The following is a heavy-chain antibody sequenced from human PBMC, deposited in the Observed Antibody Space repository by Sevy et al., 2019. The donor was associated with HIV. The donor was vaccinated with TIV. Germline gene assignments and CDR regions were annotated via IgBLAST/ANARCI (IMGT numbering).Heavy chain of an antibody. CDR3: ARPYRTDPFYYSGSGGYYYPSYFDY. J-gene: IGHJ4*02. CDR1: GFTFSNYW. V-gene: IGHV3-7*01. Sequence: GESLKISCAASGFTFSNYWMSWVRQAPGKGLEWVANIKQDGSEKYCVDSVKGRFTISRDNAKNSLYLQMNSLRAEDTAVCYCARPYRTDPFYYSGSGGYYYPSYFDYWGQGTLVTVSS. D-gene: IGHD3-22*01. CDR2: IKQDGSEK.